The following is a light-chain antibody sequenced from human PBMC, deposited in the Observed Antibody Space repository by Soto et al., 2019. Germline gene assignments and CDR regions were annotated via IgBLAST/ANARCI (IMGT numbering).Light chain of an antibody. J-gene: IGKJ1*01. CDR1: QSVANN. CDR3: QQYNDWPRT. V-gene: IGKV3-15*01. CDR2: GAS. Sequence: EIVMTQSPVTLSLSPGDRATLSCRASQSVANNLAWFQQRPGQAPRLLVYGASPTATGIPARFSGRGSGTEFTLTISSLQSEDVAVCYCQQYNDWPRTFGQGTKVEIK.